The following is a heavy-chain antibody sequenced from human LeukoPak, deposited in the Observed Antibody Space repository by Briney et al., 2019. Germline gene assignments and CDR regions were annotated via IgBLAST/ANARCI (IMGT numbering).Heavy chain of an antibody. CDR2: FDPEDGET. Sequence: ASVKVSCKASGYTFTSYDINWVRQAPGKGLEWMGGFDPEDGETIYAQKFQGRVTMTEDTSTDTAYMELSSLRSEDTAVYYCAAGDAVAGILNYWGQGTLVTVSS. D-gene: IGHD6-19*01. J-gene: IGHJ4*02. CDR1: GYTFTSYD. CDR3: AAGDAVAGILNY. V-gene: IGHV1-24*01.